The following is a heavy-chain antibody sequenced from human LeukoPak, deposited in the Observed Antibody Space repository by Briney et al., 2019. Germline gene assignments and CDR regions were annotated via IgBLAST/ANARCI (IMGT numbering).Heavy chain of an antibody. CDR1: GGSISSYY. D-gene: IGHD3-3*01. V-gene: IGHV4-4*07. CDR3: ARAFRGIFGVFEAFDI. CDR2: IYTSGST. J-gene: IGHJ3*02. Sequence: SETLSLTCTVSGGSISSYYWSWIRQPAGKGLEWIGRIYTSGSTNYNPSLKSRVTMSVDTSKNQFSLKLSSVTAADTAVYYCARAFRGIFGVFEAFDIWGQGTMVTVSS.